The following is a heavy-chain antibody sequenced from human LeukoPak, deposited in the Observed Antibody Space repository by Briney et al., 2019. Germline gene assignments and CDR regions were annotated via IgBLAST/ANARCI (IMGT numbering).Heavy chain of an antibody. CDR3: ARSHSGWQGHNNWFDP. D-gene: IGHD6-19*01. V-gene: IGHV4-38-2*01. J-gene: IGHJ5*02. CDR2: IYHTGST. Sequence: KSSETLSLTCEVSGYSSSSDKYWGWIRQPPGKGLEWIGTIYHTGSTFYNPSLKSRVSISVDTSKNQFSLRFTSVTAADTAVYYCARSHSGWQGHNNWFDPWGQGTLVTVPS. CDR1: GYSSSSDKY.